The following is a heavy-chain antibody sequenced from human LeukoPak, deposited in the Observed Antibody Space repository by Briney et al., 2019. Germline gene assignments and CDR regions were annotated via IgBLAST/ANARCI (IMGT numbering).Heavy chain of an antibody. CDR1: GYTFTSYG. Sequence: ASVKVSCKASGYTFTSYGISWVRQAPGQGLEWMGWISPYSGNTNYAQKLQGRVTMTTDTSTRTAYMELSRLRSEDTAVYYCAREFGSGGDFWSGYYRSSFAFDIWGQGTTVTVSS. D-gene: IGHD3-3*01. J-gene: IGHJ3*02. CDR2: ISPYSGNT. V-gene: IGHV1-18*01. CDR3: AREFGSGGDFWSGYYRSSFAFDI.